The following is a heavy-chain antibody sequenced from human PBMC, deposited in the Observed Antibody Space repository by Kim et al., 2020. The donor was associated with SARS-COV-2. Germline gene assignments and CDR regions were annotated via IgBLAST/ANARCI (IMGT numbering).Heavy chain of an antibody. J-gene: IGHJ4*02. CDR2: IYSGGST. V-gene: IGHV3-66*01. Sequence: GGSLRLSCAASGFTVSSNYMSWVRQAPGKGLEWVSVIYSGGSTYYADSVKGRFTISRDNSKNTLYLQMNSLRAEDTAVYYCARILYDILTGYFDYWGQGTLVTVSS. D-gene: IGHD3-9*01. CDR1: GFTVSSNY. CDR3: ARILYDILTGYFDY.